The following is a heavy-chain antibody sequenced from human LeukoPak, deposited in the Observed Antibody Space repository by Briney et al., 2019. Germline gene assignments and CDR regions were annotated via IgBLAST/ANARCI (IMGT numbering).Heavy chain of an antibody. V-gene: IGHV4-59*08. J-gene: IGHJ4*02. CDR2: IHSSGST. D-gene: IGHD6-19*01. CDR3: VRRAVAENYFDY. CDR1: GGSISSYY. Sequence: SETLSLTCAVSGGSISSYYWSWIRQPPGKGLEYIGYIHSSGSTNYNPSLKSRVTISVDTPKNQFSLKLSSVTAADTAVYYCVRRAVAENYFDYWARESWSPSPQ.